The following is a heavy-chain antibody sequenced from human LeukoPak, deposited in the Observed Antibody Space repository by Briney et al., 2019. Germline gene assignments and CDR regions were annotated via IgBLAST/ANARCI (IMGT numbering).Heavy chain of an antibody. D-gene: IGHD1-26*01. J-gene: IGHJ4*02. V-gene: IGHV3-23*01. CDR2: ISGSGGST. CDR1: GFSFSSYP. Sequence: GGSLSLSCARSGFSFSSYPMTGVRQAPGTGLEGVSAISGSGGSTYYADSVKGRLTISRDNSKTTLHLQMNSLRAEDTAVYYCARDSGSYFGGFDYWGQGTLVTVSS. CDR3: ARDSGSYFGGFDY.